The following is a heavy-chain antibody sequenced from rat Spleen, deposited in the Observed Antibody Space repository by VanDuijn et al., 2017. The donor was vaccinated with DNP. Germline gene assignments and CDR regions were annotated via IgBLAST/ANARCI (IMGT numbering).Heavy chain of an antibody. Sequence: EVQLVESGGGLVQPGRSLKLSCAASGFTFSDYNMAWVRQAPKKGLEWVATISYDGSSTYYRDSVKGRFTISRDNAKSTLYLQMDSLRSEDTATYYCANYNSGGDWGQGVMVTVSS. J-gene: IGHJ2*01. D-gene: IGHD4-3*01. CDR2: ISYDGSST. CDR3: ANYNSGGD. CDR1: GFTFSDYN. V-gene: IGHV5-7*01.